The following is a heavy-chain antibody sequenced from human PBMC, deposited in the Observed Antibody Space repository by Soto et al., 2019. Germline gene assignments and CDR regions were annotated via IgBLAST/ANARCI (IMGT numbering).Heavy chain of an antibody. J-gene: IGHJ3*02. CDR1: GVTFMIYS. CDR3: ERIMLVKGGQDFDI. Sequence: WWCXRLACASSGVTFMIYSINLFRHAPGKGLEWISYISSSSSTISYGDSVNGRFDISRDNARNSLYLQMKSLREEDTDVYYCERIMLVKGGQDFDIWGQGPMVTVSS. V-gene: IGHV3-48*02. CDR2: ISSSSSTI. D-gene: IGHD3-22*01.